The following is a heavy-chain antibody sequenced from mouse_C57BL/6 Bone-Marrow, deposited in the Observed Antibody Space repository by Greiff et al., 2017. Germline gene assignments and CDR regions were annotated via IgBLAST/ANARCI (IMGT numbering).Heavy chain of an antibody. J-gene: IGHJ2*01. CDR3: AARRYDYDGY. D-gene: IGHD2-4*01. CDR1: GYTFTSYG. CDR2: IYPRSGNT. V-gene: IGHV1-81*01. Sequence: QVHVKQSGAELARPGASVKLSCKASGYTFTSYGISWVKQRTGQGLEWIGEIYPRSGNTYYNEKFKGKATLTADKSSSTAYMELRSLTSEDSAVYFCAARRYDYDGYWGQGTTLTVSS.